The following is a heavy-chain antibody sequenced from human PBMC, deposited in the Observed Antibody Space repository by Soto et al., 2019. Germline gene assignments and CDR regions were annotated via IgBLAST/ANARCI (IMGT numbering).Heavy chain of an antibody. CDR2: IKADNGDT. CDR3: ATSDWAW. V-gene: IGHV1-3*05. CDR1: GYIFVDYA. Sequence: QVQIVQSGPEEKSPGASVKLSCTTSGYIFVDYAIHWVRQAPGQGLEWVGWIKADNGDTRYSPKFQGRLIITRDISASTSYMELSDLRSADTGVFYCATSDWAWWGRGTLITVSS. J-gene: IGHJ4*02. D-gene: IGHD3-9*01.